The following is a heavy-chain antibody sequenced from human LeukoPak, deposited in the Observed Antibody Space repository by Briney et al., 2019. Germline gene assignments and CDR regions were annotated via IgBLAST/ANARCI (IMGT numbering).Heavy chain of an antibody. V-gene: IGHV1-69*13. D-gene: IGHD3-3*01. J-gene: IGHJ4*02. Sequence: SVKVSCKASGGTFSSYAISWVRQAPGQGLEWMGGIIPIFGTANYAQKFQGRVTITADESTSTAYMELSSLRSEDTAVYYCAREHIRYYDLWSGPSPAQYYFDYWGQGTLVTVSS. CDR1: GGTFSSYA. CDR3: AREHIRYYDLWSGPSPAQYYFDY. CDR2: IIPIFGTA.